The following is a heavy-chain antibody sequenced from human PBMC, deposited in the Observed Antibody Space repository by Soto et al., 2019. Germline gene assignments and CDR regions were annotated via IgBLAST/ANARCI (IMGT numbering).Heavy chain of an antibody. CDR2: ISYDGSNK. J-gene: IGHJ4*02. Sequence: GGSLRLSCAASGFTFSSYGMHWVRQAPGKGLEWVAVISYDGSNKYYADSVKGRFTISRDNSKNTLYLQMNSLRAEDTAVYYCAKENGAYDYWGQGTLVTVSS. CDR3: AKENGAYDY. D-gene: IGHD4-17*01. CDR1: GFTFSSYG. V-gene: IGHV3-30*18.